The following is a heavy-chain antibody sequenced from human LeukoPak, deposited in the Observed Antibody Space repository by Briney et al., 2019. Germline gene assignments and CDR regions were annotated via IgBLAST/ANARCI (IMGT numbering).Heavy chain of an antibody. CDR2: MNPNSGNT. Sequence: ASVKVSCKASGYTFTNYDINWVRQATGQGLEWMGWMNPNSGNTGYAQKFQGRVTMTRNTSIGTAYMELSSLRSADTAVYYCARRYCSGGSCFRRKHYFDYWGQGTLVTVSS. V-gene: IGHV1-8*01. D-gene: IGHD2-15*01. CDR1: GYTFTNYD. CDR3: ARRYCSGGSCFRRKHYFDY. J-gene: IGHJ4*02.